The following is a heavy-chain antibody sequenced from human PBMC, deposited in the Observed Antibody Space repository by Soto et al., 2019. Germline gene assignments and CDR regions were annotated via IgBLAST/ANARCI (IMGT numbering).Heavy chain of an antibody. CDR2: IDWDDDK. D-gene: IGHD2-15*01. J-gene: IGHJ4*02. CDR1: GFSLSTSGMR. V-gene: IGHV2-70*04. CDR3: ARMFHCSGGTCPFDY. Sequence: SGPTLVNPTQTLTLTCTFSGFSLSTSGMRVSWIRQPPGKALEWLARIDWDDDKFYNTSLKTRLTISKDSSKNQVVLTMTNMDPVDTATYYCARMFHCSGGTCPFDYCGQGALLTVSS.